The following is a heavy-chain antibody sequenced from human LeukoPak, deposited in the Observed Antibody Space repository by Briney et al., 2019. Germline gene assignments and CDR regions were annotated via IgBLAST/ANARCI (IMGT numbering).Heavy chain of an antibody. CDR1: GFTFNTYA. J-gene: IGHJ4*02. CDR3: ARSDYYDSSGYYGNFDY. Sequence: GGSLRLSCAASGFTFNTYAMSWVRQAPGKGLEWVSGVSGSGGNTYYADSVKGRFTISRDNSKNTLYLEMNSLRAEDTAVYYCARSDYYDSSGYYGNFDYWGQGTLVTVTS. V-gene: IGHV3-23*01. D-gene: IGHD3-22*01. CDR2: VSGSGGNT.